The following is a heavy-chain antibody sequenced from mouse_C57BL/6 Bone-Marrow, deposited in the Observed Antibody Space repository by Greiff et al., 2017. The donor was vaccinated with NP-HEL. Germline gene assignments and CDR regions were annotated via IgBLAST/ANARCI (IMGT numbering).Heavy chain of an antibody. D-gene: IGHD2-5*01. V-gene: IGHV1-18*01. CDR2: INPDSGGT. CDR3: ARGDSNPFAY. J-gene: IGHJ3*01. Sequence: VQLQQSGPELVKPGASVKMSCKASGYTFTDYNMEWVKQRHGKSLEWIGEINPDSGGTNYNEKFKGKATLTVDKSSSTAYMELRSLTSEDTAVYYCARGDSNPFAYWGQGTLVTVSA. CDR1: GYTFTDYN.